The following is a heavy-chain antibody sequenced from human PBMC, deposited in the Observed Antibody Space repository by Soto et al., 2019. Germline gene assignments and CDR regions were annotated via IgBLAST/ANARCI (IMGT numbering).Heavy chain of an antibody. V-gene: IGHV3-30*03. CDR1: GFTFSSYG. CDR2: ISYDGSNK. D-gene: IGHD2-15*01. J-gene: IGHJ5*02. CDR3: ARDPGCSGGSCRGGLDP. Sequence: GGSLILSCAASGFTFSSYGMHWVRQAPGKGLEWVAVISYDGSNKYYADSVKGRFTISRDNSKNTLYLQMNSLRAEDTAVYYCARDPGCSGGSCRGGLDPWGKGTRVTVPS.